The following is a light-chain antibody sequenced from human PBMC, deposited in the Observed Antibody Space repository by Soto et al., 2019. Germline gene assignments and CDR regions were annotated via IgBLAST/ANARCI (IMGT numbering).Light chain of an antibody. CDR1: QGISNY. CDR3: QKYNSAPRT. Sequence: DIQMTQSPSSLSASVGDRVTITCRASQGISNYLAWYQQKTGKVPKLLIYAASTLQSGVPSRFIGSGSGTDFTLTISRLQPEDVATYYCQKYNSAPRTFGQGTKVEIK. CDR2: AAS. V-gene: IGKV1-27*01. J-gene: IGKJ1*01.